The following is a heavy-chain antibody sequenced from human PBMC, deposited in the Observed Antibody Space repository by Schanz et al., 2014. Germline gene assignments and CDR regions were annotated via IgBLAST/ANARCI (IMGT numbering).Heavy chain of an antibody. Sequence: EVQLLESGGGLVQPGGSLRLSCAASGFSFRKSAMSWVRQAPGKGLEWVSALTGSGTTTYYADSVKGRFTISRDNSKNTLDLQMNSLRAEDTAIYYCARGPIAIQGVPMDFWGQGTLVTVSS. D-gene: IGHD3-10*01. CDR1: GFSFRKSA. V-gene: IGHV3-23*01. CDR2: LTGSGTTT. CDR3: ARGPIAIQGVPMDF. J-gene: IGHJ4*02.